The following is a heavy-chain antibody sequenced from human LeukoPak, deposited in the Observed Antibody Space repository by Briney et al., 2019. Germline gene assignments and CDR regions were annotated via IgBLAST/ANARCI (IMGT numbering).Heavy chain of an antibody. CDR3: TRGVRYYESSGYLRFDY. Sequence: GGSLRLSCAASGFTFRDYYMTWIRQAPGKGLEWVSSISSSGKTDYYTDSVKGRFTISRDNGKKSLYLQMNSLRVEDTAVYYCTRGVRYYESSGYLRFDYWGQGTLVTVSS. J-gene: IGHJ4*02. D-gene: IGHD3-22*01. V-gene: IGHV3-11*01. CDR2: ISSSGKTD. CDR1: GFTFRDYY.